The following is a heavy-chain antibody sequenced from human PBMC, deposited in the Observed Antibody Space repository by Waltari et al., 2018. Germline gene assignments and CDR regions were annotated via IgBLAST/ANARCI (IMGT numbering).Heavy chain of an antibody. CDR3: ASCSRSSCYQGGFNY. Sequence: EVQLVESGGGVVPPGGSLSRSCVASGLSVSSSDLSRVRQAPGKGLEWVSVIYSGWSTFYADSVKGRFTISRDNSKNALYLQMSSLRAEDTAVYFCASCSRSSCYQGGFNYWGQGTLVTFTS. D-gene: IGHD2-2*01. CDR1: GLSVSSSD. J-gene: IGHJ4*02. V-gene: IGHV3-53*01. CDR2: IYSGWST.